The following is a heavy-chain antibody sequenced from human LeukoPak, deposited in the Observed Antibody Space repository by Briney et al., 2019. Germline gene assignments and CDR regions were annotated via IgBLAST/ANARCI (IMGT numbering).Heavy chain of an antibody. CDR3: ARRSWSSSDVGISWYFDL. CDR2: INWNGGST. CDR1: GFTFDDYG. J-gene: IGHJ2*01. V-gene: IGHV3-20*04. D-gene: IGHD6-6*01. Sequence: GGSLRLSCAASGFTFDDYGMSWVRQAPGKGLEWVSGINWNGGSTGYADSVKGRFTISRDNAKNSLYLQMNSLRAEDTALYYCARRSWSSSDVGISWYFDLWGRGTLVTVSS.